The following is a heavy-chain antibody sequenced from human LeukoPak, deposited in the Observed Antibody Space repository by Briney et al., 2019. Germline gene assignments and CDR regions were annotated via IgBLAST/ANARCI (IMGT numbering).Heavy chain of an antibody. Sequence: ASVKVSCKASGYTFTGYYMHWVRQAPGQGLEWMGWINPNSGGTNYAQKFQGRVTMTRDTSISTAYMELSRLRSDDTAVYYCARGALGHPKQGYLYWGQGALVTVSS. CDR2: INPNSGGT. CDR1: GYTFTGYY. CDR3: ARGALGHPKQGYLY. V-gene: IGHV1-2*02. J-gene: IGHJ4*02. D-gene: IGHD5-18*01.